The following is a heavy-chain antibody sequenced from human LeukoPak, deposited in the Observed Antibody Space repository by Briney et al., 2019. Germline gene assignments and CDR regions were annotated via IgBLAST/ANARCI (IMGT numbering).Heavy chain of an antibody. D-gene: IGHD1-26*01. J-gene: IGHJ3*02. V-gene: IGHV3-9*01. Sequence: PGRSLRLSCAASGFTFGDYAMHWVRQAPGKGLEWVSGISWDRNTILYADSVKGRFTISRDNAKNSLYLQMNSLRAEDTALYYCAKDLTSRIVGATTGAFDIWGQGTMVTVSS. CDR2: ISWDRNTI. CDR3: AKDLTSRIVGATTGAFDI. CDR1: GFTFGDYA.